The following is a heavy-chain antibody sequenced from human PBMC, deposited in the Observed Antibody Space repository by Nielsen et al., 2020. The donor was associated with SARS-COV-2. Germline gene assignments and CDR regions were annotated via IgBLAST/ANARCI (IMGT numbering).Heavy chain of an antibody. D-gene: IGHD4-17*01. J-gene: IGHJ4*02. CDR3: AADYYGEGGLYYFDY. CDR1: GYTFTSYG. Sequence: ASVKVSCKASGYTFTSYGISWVRQAPGQGLEWMGWISAYNGNTNYAQKLQGRVTMTTDTSTSTAYMELSSLRSEDTAVYYCAADYYGEGGLYYFDYWGQGTLVTVSS. V-gene: IGHV1-18*04. CDR2: ISAYNGNT.